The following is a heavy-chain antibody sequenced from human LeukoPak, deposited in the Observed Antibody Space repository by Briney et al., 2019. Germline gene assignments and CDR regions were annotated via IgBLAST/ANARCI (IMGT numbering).Heavy chain of an antibody. V-gene: IGHV3-33*08. CDR3: ARVKYCSSASCYVSFDY. J-gene: IGHJ4*02. Sequence: GGSLRLSCAASGITISSYWMHWVRQAPGKGLEWVAVIWYDGSNKYYANSVKGRFTISRDNSKNTLYLQMNSLRAEDTAVYYCARVKYCSSASCYVSFDYWGQGTLVTVSS. CDR1: GITISSYW. D-gene: IGHD2-2*01. CDR2: IWYDGSNK.